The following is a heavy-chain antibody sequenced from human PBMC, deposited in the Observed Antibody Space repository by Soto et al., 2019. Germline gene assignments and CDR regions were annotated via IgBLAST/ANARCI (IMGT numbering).Heavy chain of an antibody. CDR1: GGSISSSYW. V-gene: IGHV4-4*02. CDR2: IYHSGST. D-gene: IGHD3-22*01. J-gene: IGHJ3*02. CDR3: TRRRITMIVVVYDAFDI. Sequence: QVQLQESGPGLVKPSGTLSLTCAVSGGSISSSYWWSWVRQPPGKGLEWIGEIYHSGSTNYNPSLKSRVTISVDKYKNQFSLKLSSVTAADTAVYYCTRRRITMIVVVYDAFDIWGQGTTVTVSS.